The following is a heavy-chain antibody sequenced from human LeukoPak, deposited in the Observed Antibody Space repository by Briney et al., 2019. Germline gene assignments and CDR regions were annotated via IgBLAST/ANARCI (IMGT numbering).Heavy chain of an antibody. CDR1: GFTFSSYS. V-gene: IGHV3-21*01. CDR3: AREGPINNGDLDY. D-gene: IGHD1/OR15-1a*01. Sequence: GGSLRLSCAASGFTFSSYSMNWVRQASGKGLEWVSSISSSGSYIFHADSVKGRFTISRDNAKNSLYLQMNSLRAEDTAVYYCAREGPINNGDLDYWGQGTLVTVSS. J-gene: IGHJ4*02. CDR2: ISSSGSYI.